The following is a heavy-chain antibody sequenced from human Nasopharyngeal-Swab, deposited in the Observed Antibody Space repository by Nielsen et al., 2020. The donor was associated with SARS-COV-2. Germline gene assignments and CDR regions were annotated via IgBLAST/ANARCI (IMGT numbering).Heavy chain of an antibody. CDR1: GFTFSTSV. D-gene: IGHD3-22*01. J-gene: IGHJ3*02. Sequence: GGSLRLSCAASGFTFSTSVMSRVRQAPGKGLVWVSRINSDGSSTSYADSVKGRFTISRDNAKNTLYLQMNSLRAEDTAVYYCVSGYYDSSGYYYVEDDAFDIWGQGTMVTVSS. CDR2: INSDGSST. CDR3: VSGYYDSSGYYYVEDDAFDI. V-gene: IGHV3-74*01.